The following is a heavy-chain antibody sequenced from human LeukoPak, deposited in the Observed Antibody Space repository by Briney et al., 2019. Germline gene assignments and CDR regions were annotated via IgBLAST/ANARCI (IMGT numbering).Heavy chain of an antibody. Sequence: PGGSLRLSCTASGFTFGDYAMSWVRQAPGKGLEWVGFIRSKAYGGTIEYAASVKGRFTISRDDSKSIAYLQMNSLKTEDTAVYYCTRDDRGYFDYWGQGTLVTVSS. CDR3: TRDDRGYFDY. V-gene: IGHV3-49*04. CDR2: IRSKAYGGTI. D-gene: IGHD3-22*01. J-gene: IGHJ4*02. CDR1: GFTFGDYA.